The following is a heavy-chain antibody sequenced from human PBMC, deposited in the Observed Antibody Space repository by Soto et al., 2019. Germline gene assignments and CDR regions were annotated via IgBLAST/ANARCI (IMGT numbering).Heavy chain of an antibody. CDR3: AMGPSGYYSVDY. D-gene: IGHD3-22*01. CDR2: IIPILGIA. CDR1: GGTFSSYT. J-gene: IGHJ4*02. Sequence: QVQLVQSGAEVKKPGSSVKVSCKASGGTFSSYTISWVRQAPGQGLEWMGRIIPILGIANYAQKFQGRVTITADKSTSTAYMELSSLRSEDTAVYDCAMGPSGYYSVDYWGQGTLVTVSS. V-gene: IGHV1-69*02.